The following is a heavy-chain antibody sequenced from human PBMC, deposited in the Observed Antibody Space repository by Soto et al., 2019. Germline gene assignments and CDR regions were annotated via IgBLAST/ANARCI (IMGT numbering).Heavy chain of an antibody. CDR3: ARDLRMITFGGVIVPLFDY. D-gene: IGHD3-16*02. CDR2: INPSGGST. J-gene: IGHJ4*02. V-gene: IGHV1-46*01. Sequence: QVQLVQSGAEVKKPGASVKVSCKASGYTFTSYYMHWVRQAPGQGREWMGIINPSGGSTSYAQKFQGRVSMTRDTSTSTVYMELSSLRSEDTAVYYCARDLRMITFGGVIVPLFDYWGQGTLVTVSS. CDR1: GYTFTSYY.